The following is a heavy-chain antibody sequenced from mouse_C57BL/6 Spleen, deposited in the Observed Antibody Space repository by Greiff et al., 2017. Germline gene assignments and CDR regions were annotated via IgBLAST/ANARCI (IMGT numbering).Heavy chain of an antibody. Sequence: EVQVVESGGGLVKPGGSLKLSCVASGFTFSDYGMHWVRQAPEKGLEWVAYISSGSSTIYYADTVKGRFTISRDNAKNTLFLQMTSVRSEDKAMYYCARPQFITTVVATWGDAMDDWGQGTSVTVSS. CDR2: ISSGSSTI. CDR3: ARPQFITTVVATWGDAMDD. V-gene: IGHV5-17*01. D-gene: IGHD1-1*01. CDR1: GFTFSDYG. J-gene: IGHJ4*01.